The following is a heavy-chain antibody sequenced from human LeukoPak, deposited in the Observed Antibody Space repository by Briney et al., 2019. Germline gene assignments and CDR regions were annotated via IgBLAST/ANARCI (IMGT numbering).Heavy chain of an antibody. CDR3: ASYGYSGYDFPFDY. CDR1: GYSISSGYY. D-gene: IGHD5-12*01. J-gene: IGHJ4*02. CDR2: IYHSGST. Sequence: PSETLSLTCTVSGYSISSGYYWGWIRQPPGKGLEWIGSIYHSGSTYYDPSLKSRVTISVDTSKSQFSLKLSSVTAADTAVYYCASYGYSGYDFPFDYWGQGTLVTVSS. V-gene: IGHV4-38-2*02.